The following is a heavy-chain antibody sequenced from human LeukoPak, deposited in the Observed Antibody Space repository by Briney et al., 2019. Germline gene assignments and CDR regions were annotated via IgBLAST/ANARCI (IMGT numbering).Heavy chain of an antibody. J-gene: IGHJ5*02. D-gene: IGHD2-2*01. CDR1: GYTFTSYY. CDR3: ARVGDGIVVVPAASGWFDP. Sequence: GASVKVSCKASGYTFTSYYMHWVRQAPGQGLEWMGIINPSGGSTSYAQKFQGRVTMTRDTSTSTVYMELSSLRSDDTAVYYCARVGDGIVVVPAASGWFDPWGQGTLVTVSS. CDR2: INPSGGST. V-gene: IGHV1-46*01.